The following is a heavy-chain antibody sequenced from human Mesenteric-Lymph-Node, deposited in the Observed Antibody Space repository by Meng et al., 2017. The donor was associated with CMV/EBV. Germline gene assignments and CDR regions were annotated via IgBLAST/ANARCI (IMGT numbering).Heavy chain of an antibody. V-gene: IGHV4-39*01. Sequence: SETLSLTCTVSGGSISSSSYYWGWIRQPPGKGREWIGSIYYSGSTYYNPSLKSRVTISVDTSKNQFSLKLSSVTAADTAVYYCARHLGYCSSTSCYWGPLDYWGQGTLVTVSS. CDR1: GGSISSSSYY. J-gene: IGHJ4*02. CDR3: ARHLGYCSSTSCYWGPLDY. D-gene: IGHD2-2*01. CDR2: IYYSGST.